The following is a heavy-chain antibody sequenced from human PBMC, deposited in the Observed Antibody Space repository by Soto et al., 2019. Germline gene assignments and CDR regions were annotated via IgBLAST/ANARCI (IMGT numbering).Heavy chain of an antibody. Sequence: GASVKVSCKASGGTFSSYAISWVRQAPGQGLEWMGGIIPISGTAGYAQKFQGRVTMTRNTSISTAYMELSSLRSEDTAVYYCARGGLRFLEWSDYYYMDVWGKGTTVTVSS. J-gene: IGHJ6*03. D-gene: IGHD3-3*01. V-gene: IGHV1-8*02. CDR3: ARGGLRFLEWSDYYYMDV. CDR1: GGTFSSYA. CDR2: IIPISGTA.